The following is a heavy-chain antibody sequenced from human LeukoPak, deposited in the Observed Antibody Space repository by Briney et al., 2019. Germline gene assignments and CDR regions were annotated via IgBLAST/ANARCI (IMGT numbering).Heavy chain of an antibody. D-gene: IGHD2/OR15-2a*01. J-gene: IGHJ6*03. V-gene: IGHV4-34*01. Sequence: SETLSLTCAVYGGSFSGYYWSWIRQPPGKGLERIGEINHSGSTNYNPSLKSRVTISVDTSKNQFSLKLSSVTAADTAVYYCARSFLYYYYYMDVWGKGTTVTVSS. CDR1: GGSFSGYY. CDR2: INHSGST. CDR3: ARSFLYYYYYMDV.